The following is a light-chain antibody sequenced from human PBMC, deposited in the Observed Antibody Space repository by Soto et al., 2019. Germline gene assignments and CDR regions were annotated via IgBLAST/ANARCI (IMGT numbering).Light chain of an antibody. CDR2: DNN. CDR1: SSNIGSNT. V-gene: IGLV1-44*01. J-gene: IGLJ2*01. Sequence: QPVLTQPPSASGTPGQRVTISCSGSSSNIGSNTVNWYQRLPGTAPKLLIYDNNQRPSGVPDRFSGSKSGTSASLAISGLQSEDEADYYCATWDDSLNGRVFGGGTKLTVL. CDR3: ATWDDSLNGRV.